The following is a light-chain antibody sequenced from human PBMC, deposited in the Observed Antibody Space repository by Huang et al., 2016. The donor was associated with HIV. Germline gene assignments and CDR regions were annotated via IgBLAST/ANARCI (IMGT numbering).Light chain of an antibody. J-gene: IGKJ4*01. CDR2: DVA. Sequence: EIVLTQSPATLSLSPGEKATLSCRASQSVGSVAWYQQKPGQAPRLLIYDVANRATGIPTRFSGSGPGTDVTLTISSLEPEDFAVYYCQQRSNWHPLSFGGGTKVEIK. CDR1: QSVGS. V-gene: IGKV3D-11*02. CDR3: QQRSNWHPLS.